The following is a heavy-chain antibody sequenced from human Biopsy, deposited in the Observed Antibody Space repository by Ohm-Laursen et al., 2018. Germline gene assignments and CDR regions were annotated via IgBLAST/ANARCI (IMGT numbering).Heavy chain of an antibody. CDR3: ARDEALAVAPRGDDGFDF. D-gene: IGHD6-19*01. Sequence: SETLSLTCTVSGGSVSGYYWNWIRLPVGKGLEWIGRLYTSGSTNYNPSLKSRVTVSVDTSRNQFSLRLSSVTAADTGIYYCARDEALAVAPRGDDGFDFWGQGPNVTVSS. V-gene: IGHV4-4*07. CDR2: LYTSGST. CDR1: GGSVSGYY. J-gene: IGHJ3*01.